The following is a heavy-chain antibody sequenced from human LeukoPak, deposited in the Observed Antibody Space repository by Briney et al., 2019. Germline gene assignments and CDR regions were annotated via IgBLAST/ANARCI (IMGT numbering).Heavy chain of an antibody. D-gene: IGHD3-10*01. CDR1: GYTFTSYD. CDR2: MNPNSGNT. CDR3: ARGYRITMVRGVTPSYYMDV. V-gene: IGHV1-8*01. J-gene: IGHJ6*03. Sequence: ASVKVSXKASGYTFTSYDINWVRQATGQGLGWMGWMNPNSGNTGYAQKFQGRVTMTRNTSISTAYMELSSLRSEDTAVYYCARGYRITMVRGVTPSYYMDVWGKGTTVTVSS.